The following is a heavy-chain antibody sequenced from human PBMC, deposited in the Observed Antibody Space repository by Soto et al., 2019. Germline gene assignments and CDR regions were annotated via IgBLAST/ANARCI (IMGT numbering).Heavy chain of an antibody. CDR3: ARVNLLWFVEDY. CDR2: IYDSGGT. D-gene: IGHD3-10*01. V-gene: IGHV4-30-2*01. Sequence: QLQLQESGSGLVKPSQTLSLTCAVSGGSISSSAYSWSWIRQPPGKGLEWIGYIYDSGGTYYNPPLKSRXXLXVXXSKNQFSLKLSSVTAADTAVYYCARVNLLWFVEDYWGQGTLVTVSS. CDR1: GGSISSSAYS. J-gene: IGHJ4*02.